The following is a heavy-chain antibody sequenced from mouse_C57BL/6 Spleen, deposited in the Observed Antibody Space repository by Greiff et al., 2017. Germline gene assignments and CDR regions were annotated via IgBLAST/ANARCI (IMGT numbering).Heavy chain of an antibody. J-gene: IGHJ4*01. D-gene: IGHD1-1*01. CDR2: IDPSDSYT. CDR1: GYTFTSYW. CDR3: ARKGNYYGSIYGYYAMDY. V-gene: IGHV1-50*01. Sequence: QVQLQQPGAELVKPGASVKLSCKASGYTFTSYWMQWVKQRPGQGLEWIGEIDPSDSYTNYNQKFKGKATLTVDTSSSTAYMQLSSLTSEDSAVYYCARKGNYYGSIYGYYAMDYWGQGTSVTVSS.